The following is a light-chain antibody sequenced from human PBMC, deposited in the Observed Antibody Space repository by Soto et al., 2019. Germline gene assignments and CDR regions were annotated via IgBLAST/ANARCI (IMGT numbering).Light chain of an antibody. CDR2: GAS. Sequence: EVLMTQSPVTLSVSTGEIATLSCRASQNINRNLAWYQQKPGQAPKLLIYGASTRPADIPARFSGSGSGTEYTLTISSLQSEDFAVYYCQNYNNWPRLTFGQGTKVDIK. CDR1: QNINRN. V-gene: IGKV3-15*01. CDR3: QNYNNWPRLT. J-gene: IGKJ1*01.